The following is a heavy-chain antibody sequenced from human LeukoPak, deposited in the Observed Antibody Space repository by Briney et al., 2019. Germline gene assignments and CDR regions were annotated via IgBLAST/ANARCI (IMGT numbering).Heavy chain of an antibody. D-gene: IGHD4-11*01. J-gene: IGHJ6*02. CDR1: GGPFSGHG. CDR3: ARGLHSSYYGYGMDF. V-gene: IGHV1-69*01. CDR2: ITAIYETT. Sequence: SVKVSCKVSGGPFSGHGISRVRQAPGEGLEWMGGITAIYETTNYAERFQGRVTMTADESTSTFYMELSSLRSEDTAVYYCARGLHSSYYGYGMDFWGQGTTVTVSS.